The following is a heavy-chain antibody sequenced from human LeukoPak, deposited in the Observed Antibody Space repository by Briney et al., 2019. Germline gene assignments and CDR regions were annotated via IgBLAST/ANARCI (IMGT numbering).Heavy chain of an antibody. J-gene: IGHJ5*01. CDR2: INPSGGST. CDR1: GYTFTSYY. Sequence: ASVKVFCKASGYTFTSYYMHWVRQAPGQGLEWMGIINPSGGSTSYAQKFQGRVTMTRDTSTSTVYMELGSLRSEDTAVYYWAREQNIAAAGSWFDCWGQGTLVTVSS. D-gene: IGHD6-13*01. V-gene: IGHV1-46*01. CDR3: AREQNIAAAGSWFDC.